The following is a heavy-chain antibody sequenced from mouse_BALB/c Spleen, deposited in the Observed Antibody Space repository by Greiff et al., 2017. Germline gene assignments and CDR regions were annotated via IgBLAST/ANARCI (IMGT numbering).Heavy chain of an antibody. CDR2: ICYSGST. D-gene: IGHD2-2*01. CDR3: AREGGNGYEDFDY. V-gene: IGHV3-8*02. Sequence: EVQLQESGPSLVKPSQTLSLTCSVTGVSITSGYWNWIRKFPGNKLEYLGYICYSGSTYYNPSLKSRLSITRDTSKNQYYWQLNSVTTEDTATYYGAREGGNGYEDFDYWGQGTTLTVSS. CDR1: GVSITSGY. J-gene: IGHJ2*01.